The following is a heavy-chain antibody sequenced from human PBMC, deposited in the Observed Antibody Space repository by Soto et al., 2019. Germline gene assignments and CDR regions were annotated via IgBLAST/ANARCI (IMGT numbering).Heavy chain of an antibody. Sequence: ASVKVSCKASEGTFRSYSISWVRQAPGQGLEWMGGIIPIFDITNYAQKFQGRVTITADESTSTAYMELSSLGSDDTAVYYCARPDEGGYSSNHHYYYALDVWGQGTTVTVS. CDR3: ARPDEGGYSSNHHYYYALDV. J-gene: IGHJ6*02. CDR2: IIPIFDIT. CDR1: EGTFRSYS. V-gene: IGHV1-69*13. D-gene: IGHD3-22*01.